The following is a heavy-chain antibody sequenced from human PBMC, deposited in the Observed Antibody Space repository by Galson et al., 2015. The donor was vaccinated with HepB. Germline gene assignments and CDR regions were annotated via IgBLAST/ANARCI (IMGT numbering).Heavy chain of an antibody. CDR3: ARDRFYCTNGVCWDGAFDY. V-gene: IGHV3-48*04. J-gene: IGHJ4*02. D-gene: IGHD2-8*01. CDR2: ISSSSSTI. Sequence: SLRLSCAASGFTFSSYSMNWVRQAPGKGLEWVSYISSSSSTIYYADSVKGRFTISRDNAKNTLYLQMNSLRAEDTAVYYCARDRFYCTNGVCWDGAFDYWGQGTLVTVSS. CDR1: GFTFSSYS.